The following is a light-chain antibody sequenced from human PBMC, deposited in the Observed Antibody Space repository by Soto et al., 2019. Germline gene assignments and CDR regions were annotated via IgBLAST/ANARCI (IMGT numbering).Light chain of an antibody. CDR3: QQYGSSPT. CDR1: QSVGND. J-gene: IGKJ5*01. V-gene: IGKV3-11*01. CDR2: DAS. Sequence: EIVLTQSPDTLSLSRGERATLSCRASQSVGNDLAWYQQKPGQAPRLLIYDASSRATGIPARFSGSGSGTDFALTISSLEPEDFAVYYCQQYGSSPTFGQGTRLEIK.